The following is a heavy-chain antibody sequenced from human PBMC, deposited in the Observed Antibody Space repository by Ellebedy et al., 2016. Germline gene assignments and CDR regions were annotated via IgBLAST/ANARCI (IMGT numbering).Heavy chain of an antibody. V-gene: IGHV4-59*08. CDR2: IYYSGST. D-gene: IGHD6-13*01. Sequence: SETLSLTCTVSGGPISSYYWSWIRQPPGKGLEWFGYIYYSGSTNYNPSLKSRVTIPVDTSQNQFSLKLRSVTAADTAVFYCERLGIAAGPYYYYGMDVWGQGTVVTVSS. J-gene: IGHJ6*02. CDR3: ERLGIAAGPYYYYGMDV. CDR1: GGPISSYY.